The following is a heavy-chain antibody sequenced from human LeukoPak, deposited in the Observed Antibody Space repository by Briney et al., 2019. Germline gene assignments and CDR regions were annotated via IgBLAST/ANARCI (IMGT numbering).Heavy chain of an antibody. Sequence: GGSLRLSCAASGFTFSSYAMHWVRQAPGKGLEWVAVISYDGSNKYYADSVKGRFTISRDNAKNSLYLQMNSLRAEDTAVYYCTNHRRPYYYGMDVWGQGTTVTVSS. V-gene: IGHV3-30-3*01. CDR1: GFTFSSYA. CDR2: ISYDGSNK. CDR3: TNHRRPYYYGMDV. D-gene: IGHD1-1*01. J-gene: IGHJ6*02.